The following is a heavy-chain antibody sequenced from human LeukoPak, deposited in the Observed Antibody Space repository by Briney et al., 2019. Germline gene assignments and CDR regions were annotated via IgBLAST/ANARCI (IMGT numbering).Heavy chain of an antibody. CDR3: AKDYSADYYDSSGYYAAIPAAVDY. CDR1: GFTFSSYA. Sequence: GGSLRLSCAASGFTFSSYAMSWVRQAPGKGLEWVSAISGSGGSTYYADSVKGRFTISRDNSKNTLYLQMNSLRGEDTAVYYCAKDYSADYYDSSGYYAAIPAAVDYWGQGTLVTVSS. CDR2: ISGSGGST. J-gene: IGHJ4*02. V-gene: IGHV3-23*01. D-gene: IGHD3-22*01.